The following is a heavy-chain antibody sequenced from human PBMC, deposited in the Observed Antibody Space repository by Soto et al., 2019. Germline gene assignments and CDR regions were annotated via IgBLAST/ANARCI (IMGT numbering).Heavy chain of an antibody. CDR1: GSSPRTSGVG. CDR2: FYWDDDK. D-gene: IGHD2-15*01. V-gene: IGHV2-5*02. J-gene: IGHJ4*02. Sequence: QITLKESGPTLVKPTQTLTLTCTFLGSSPRTSGVGVGGFRHPPGKALKGLALFYWDDDKRYSPPLKTRLTITKDTSKNQVVLTMTNMDPVDTATYYCAHRPSYCSGGSCYSGFDYWGQGTLVTVSS. CDR3: AHRPSYCSGGSCYSGFDY.